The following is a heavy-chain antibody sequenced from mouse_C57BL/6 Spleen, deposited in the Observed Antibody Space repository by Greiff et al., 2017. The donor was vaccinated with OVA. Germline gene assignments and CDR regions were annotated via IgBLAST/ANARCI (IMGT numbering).Heavy chain of an antibody. CDR1: GYTFTSYW. D-gene: IGHD2-5*01. J-gene: IGHJ1*03. CDR2: IYPSDSET. CDR3: ARVSYSIYVEWDYDV. Sequence: VQLQQPGAELVRPGSSVKLSCKASGYTFTSYWMDWVKQRPGQGLEWIGNIYPSDSETHYNQKFKDTATMTVDKSSSTAYVQLSSLTSEDSAVYDCARVSYSIYVEWDYDVWGTGTTVTVSS. V-gene: IGHV1-61*01.